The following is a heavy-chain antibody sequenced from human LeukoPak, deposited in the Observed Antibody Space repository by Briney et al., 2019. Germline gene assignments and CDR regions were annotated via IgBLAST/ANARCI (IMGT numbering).Heavy chain of an antibody. CDR3: ARLAVSSIWSVYFDY. Sequence: GESRRISCQVSGYSFTSYWITWLGQMPGKGLEWMGRIDPSESYTNYSASFQGHVTISADKSISTAYLQWSSLKALDTAIYYCARLAVSSIWSVYFDYWGQGTLVTVSS. D-gene: IGHD6-13*01. CDR1: GYSFTSYW. J-gene: IGHJ4*02. CDR2: IDPSESYT. V-gene: IGHV5-10-1*01.